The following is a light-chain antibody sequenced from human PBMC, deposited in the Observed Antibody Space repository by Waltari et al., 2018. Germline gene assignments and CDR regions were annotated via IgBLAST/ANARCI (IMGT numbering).Light chain of an antibody. V-gene: IGLV1-44*01. CDR3: AVWDDSLNGVV. J-gene: IGLJ2*01. Sequence: QSVLTQPPSASGTLGQRVAISCSGSSFNIGSNPLNWYQQLPRTAPKLLIYNNNQRPSGVPDRFSGSKSGTSASLAISGLQSEDESDYYCAVWDDSLNGVVFGGGTKLTVL. CDR2: NNN. CDR1: SFNIGSNP.